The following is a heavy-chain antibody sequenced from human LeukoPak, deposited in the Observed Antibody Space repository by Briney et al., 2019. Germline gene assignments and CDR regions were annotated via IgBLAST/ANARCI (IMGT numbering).Heavy chain of an antibody. CDR1: GGSFSGYY. D-gene: IGHD3-9*01. V-gene: IGHV4-34*01. CDR3: ARGRLRYYDILTGYYRAPRTDAFDI. Sequence: SETLSLTCAVYGGSFSGYYWSWIRQPPGKGLEWIGEINHSGSTNYNPSLKSRVTISVDTSKNQFPLKLSSVTAADTAVYYCARGRLRYYDILTGYYRAPRTDAFDIWGQGTMVTVSS. CDR2: INHSGST. J-gene: IGHJ3*02.